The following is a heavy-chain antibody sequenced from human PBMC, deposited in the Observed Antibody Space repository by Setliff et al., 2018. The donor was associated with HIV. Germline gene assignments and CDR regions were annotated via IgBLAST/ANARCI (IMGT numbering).Heavy chain of an antibody. CDR2: IGSSSDNI. CDR3: ASGEYDYSP. CDR1: GFNISRYS. V-gene: IGHV3-48*04. D-gene: IGHD4-4*01. J-gene: IGHJ5*02. Sequence: GGSLRLSCAGSGFNISRYSMNWVRQAPGKGLEWLSYIGSSSDNIYYADSVRGRFTISRDNAKNSLYLQMNSLRVDDTGVYYCASGEYDYSPWGQGTLVTVSS.